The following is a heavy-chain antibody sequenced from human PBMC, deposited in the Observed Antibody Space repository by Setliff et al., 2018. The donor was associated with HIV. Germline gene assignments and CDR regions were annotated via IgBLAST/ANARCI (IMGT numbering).Heavy chain of an antibody. D-gene: IGHD6-13*01. CDR2: IYYSGST. Sequence: TLSLTCTVSGGSISSGSYYWSWIRQPAGKGLEWIGRIYYSGSTSYNPSLSSRLTISVDTSKNQVSLRLSFVTAADTGVYYCARHRDPPGSRWIYYYYYMDLWGEGTTVTVSS. CDR1: GGSISSGSYY. J-gene: IGHJ6*03. CDR3: ARHRDPPGSRWIYYYYYMDL. V-gene: IGHV4-39*01.